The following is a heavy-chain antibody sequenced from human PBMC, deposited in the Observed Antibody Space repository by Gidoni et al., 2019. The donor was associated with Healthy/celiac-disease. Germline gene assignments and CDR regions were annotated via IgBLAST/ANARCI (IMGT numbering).Heavy chain of an antibody. J-gene: IGHJ5*02. CDR3: ANGYSSGWSMNWFDP. CDR2: IYYSGRT. V-gene: IGHV4-39*01. Sequence: QLQLQESLPGLVKPSETLSLTCTVSGGSISSSSYYWGWIRQPPGKGLEWIGSIYYSGRTYYNPSLKSRVTISVDTSKNQFSLKLSSVTAADTAVYYCANGYSSGWSMNWFDPWGQGTLVTVSS. CDR1: GGSISSSSYY. D-gene: IGHD6-19*01.